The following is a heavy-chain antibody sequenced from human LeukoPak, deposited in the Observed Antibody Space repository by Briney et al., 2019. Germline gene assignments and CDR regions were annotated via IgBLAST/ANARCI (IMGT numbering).Heavy chain of an antibody. J-gene: IGHJ4*02. CDR1: GFTFSSYS. D-gene: IGHD2-2*01. CDR2: ISSSSSTI. V-gene: IGHV3-48*01. Sequence: PGGSLRLSCAASGFTFSSYSMNWVRQAPGKGLEWVSYISSSSSTIYYADSVKGRFTISRDNAKNSLYLQMNSLRAEDTAVYYCARETVVPAVHFDYWGQGTLVTVSS. CDR3: ARETVVPAVHFDY.